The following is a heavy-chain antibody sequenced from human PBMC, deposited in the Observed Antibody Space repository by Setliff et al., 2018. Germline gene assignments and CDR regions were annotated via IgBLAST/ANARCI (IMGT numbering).Heavy chain of an antibody. Sequence: ASVKVSCKTSGYNFITFGISWVRQAPGQGPEWMGWISPYNENTNYAQKFQGRVTMTTDTSTSTAYMELSSLGSEDTAVYYCVREGVDTRSSTDYRYYMDVWGKGTTVTVSS. CDR1: GYNFITFG. CDR2: ISPYNENT. D-gene: IGHD5-18*01. CDR3: VREGVDTRSSTDYRYYMDV. J-gene: IGHJ6*03. V-gene: IGHV1-18*01.